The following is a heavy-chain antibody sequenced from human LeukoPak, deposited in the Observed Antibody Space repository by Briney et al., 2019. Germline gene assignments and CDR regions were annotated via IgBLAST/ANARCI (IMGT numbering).Heavy chain of an antibody. D-gene: IGHD4-17*01. Sequence: ASVKVSCKASGYTFTSYDINWVRQATGQGLEWMGWMNPNSGNTGYAQKFQGRVTITRNTSISTAYMELSSLRSENTAVYYCAADYGGNSDAFDIWGQGTMVTVSS. J-gene: IGHJ3*02. CDR1: GYTFTSYD. CDR3: AADYGGNSDAFDI. V-gene: IGHV1-8*01. CDR2: MNPNSGNT.